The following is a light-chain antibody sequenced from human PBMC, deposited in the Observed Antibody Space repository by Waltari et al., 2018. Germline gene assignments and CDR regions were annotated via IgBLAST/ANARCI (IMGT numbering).Light chain of an antibody. CDR2: GAM. J-gene: IGKJ2*01. V-gene: IGKV3-20*01. CDR3: QQYDTSPAT. Sequence: EIVLTPSPGPLFLSSGERATLPCRASPSPRVAYLAWYQQKSGQAPRLLIYGAMYRASDIPDRFSGSGSGTDFTLTISRLEPEDFAVYYCQQYDTSPATFGQGTKLEIK. CDR1: PSPRVAY.